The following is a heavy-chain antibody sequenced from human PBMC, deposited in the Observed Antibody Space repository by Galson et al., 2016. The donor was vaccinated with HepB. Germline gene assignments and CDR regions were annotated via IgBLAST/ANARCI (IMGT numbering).Heavy chain of an antibody. J-gene: IGHJ4*02. CDR2: ISSSSNPI. Sequence: SLRLSCAASGFTFSSYGMHWVRQAPGKGLEWVSYISSSSNPIYYSDSVRGRFTISRDNAKNSLFLQMNSLRVEDTAVYYCARGWSGYSYGHDYWGQGTLVTVSS. D-gene: IGHD5-18*01. V-gene: IGHV3-48*04. CDR1: GFTFSSYG. CDR3: ARGWSGYSYGHDY.